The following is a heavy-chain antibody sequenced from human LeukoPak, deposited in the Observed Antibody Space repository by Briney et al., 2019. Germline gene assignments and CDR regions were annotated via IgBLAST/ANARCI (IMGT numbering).Heavy chain of an antibody. V-gene: IGHV1-46*01. Sequence: ASVKVSCKASGYTFTSYYMHWVRQAPGQGLEWMGIINPSGGSTSYAQKFQGRVTMTRDMSISTAYLQWSSLKASDTAMYYCARRGYSYGFDYWGQGTLVTVSS. J-gene: IGHJ4*02. CDR1: GYTFTSYY. D-gene: IGHD5-18*01. CDR2: INPSGGST. CDR3: ARRGYSYGFDY.